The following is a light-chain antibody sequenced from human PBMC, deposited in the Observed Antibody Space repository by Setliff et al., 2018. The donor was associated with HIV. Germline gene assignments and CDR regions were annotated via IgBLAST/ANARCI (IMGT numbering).Light chain of an antibody. CDR3: ASHRDTNTLEG. CDR2: SVT. CDR1: NSDIGSHDY. V-gene: IGLV2-14*03. Sequence: QSVLTQPASVSGSPGQSITISCSGTNSDIGSHDYVSWYQQHPGKAPKLIIFSVTYRPSGVSDRFSGSKSGNTASLTISGLQPEDEADYYCASHRDTNTLEGFGNGTKGTVL. J-gene: IGLJ1*01.